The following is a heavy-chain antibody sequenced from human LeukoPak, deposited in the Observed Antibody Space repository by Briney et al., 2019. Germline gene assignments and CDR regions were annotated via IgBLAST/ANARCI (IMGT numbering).Heavy chain of an antibody. CDR2: IYSGGGT. V-gene: IGHV3-53*01. J-gene: IGHJ1*01. CDR1: GFTVSSNY. D-gene: IGHD3-16*01. Sequence: GGSLRLSCAASGFTVSSNYMTWVRQAPGKGLEWVSVIYSGGGTYYADSVKGRFTISRDNFKNTLYLQMNSLRAEDTAVYYCAKDDDWGRYKHWGQGTLVTVSS. CDR3: AKDDDWGRYKH.